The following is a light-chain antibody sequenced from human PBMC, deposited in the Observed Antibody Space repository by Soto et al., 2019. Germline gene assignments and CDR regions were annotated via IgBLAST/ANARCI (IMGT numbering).Light chain of an antibody. Sequence: DIQMTQSPSTLSASVGDRVTITCRASQSISSWLAWYQQKPGKAPKLLIYDASSLESGVPSRFSGSRSGTEFTLTISSLQPDDFSTYYCQQYNSYWTFGRWTKVEIK. CDR3: QQYNSYWT. CDR2: DAS. CDR1: QSISSW. V-gene: IGKV1-5*01. J-gene: IGKJ1*01.